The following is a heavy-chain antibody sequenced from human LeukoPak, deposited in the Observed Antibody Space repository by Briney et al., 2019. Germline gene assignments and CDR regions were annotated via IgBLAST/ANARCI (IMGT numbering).Heavy chain of an antibody. D-gene: IGHD3-9*01. V-gene: IGHV3-13*01. Sequence: GGSLRLSCAASGFTSSRSHMHWVRQATGKGLEWVSAIGSGGDTYYPGSVKGRFAISRENAKNSLYLQMNSLRADDTAVYYCARETDDILTSGWYFDLWGRGTLVTVSS. CDR2: IGSGGDT. J-gene: IGHJ2*01. CDR1: GFTSSRSH. CDR3: ARETDDILTSGWYFDL.